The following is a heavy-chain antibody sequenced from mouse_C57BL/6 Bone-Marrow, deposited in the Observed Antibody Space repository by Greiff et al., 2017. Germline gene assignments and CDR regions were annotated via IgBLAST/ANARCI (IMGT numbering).Heavy chain of an antibody. J-gene: IGHJ4*01. D-gene: IGHD1-2*01. Sequence: QVQLQQSGAELARPGASVKLSCKASGYTFTSYGISWVKQRTGQGLEWIGEIYPRSGNTYYNEKFKGKATLTADKSSSTAYMELRSLTSENSAVYFCAREGESYGRMDYWGQGTSVTVSS. CDR1: GYTFTSYG. CDR3: AREGESYGRMDY. V-gene: IGHV1-81*01. CDR2: IYPRSGNT.